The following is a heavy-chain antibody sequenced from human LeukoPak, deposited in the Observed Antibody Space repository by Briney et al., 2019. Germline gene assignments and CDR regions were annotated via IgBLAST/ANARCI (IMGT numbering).Heavy chain of an antibody. CDR3: AKDFNS. CDR2: ISYDGSNK. V-gene: IGHV3-30-3*01. Sequence: GGSLRLSCAASGFTFSSYAMHWVRQAPGKGLEWVAVISYDGSNKYYADSVKGRFTISRDNSKNTLYLQMNSLRAEDTAVYYCAKDFNSWGQGTLVTVSS. CDR1: GFTFSSYA. J-gene: IGHJ4*02. D-gene: IGHD4-23*01.